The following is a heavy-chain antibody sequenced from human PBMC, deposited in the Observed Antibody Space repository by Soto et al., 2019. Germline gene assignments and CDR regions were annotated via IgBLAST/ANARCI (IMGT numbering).Heavy chain of an antibody. Sequence: GGSLRLSCSASGFTLSSYAMHWVRQAPGKGLEYVSAISTNGGNTYYADSVKGRFTISRDNSKNTLYLLMSSLRAEDTAVYYCVKGNDRPNDYGLDVWGQGTTVTVSS. CDR1: GFTLSSYA. V-gene: IGHV3-64D*08. CDR2: ISTNGGNT. D-gene: IGHD6-6*01. CDR3: VKGNDRPNDYGLDV. J-gene: IGHJ6*02.